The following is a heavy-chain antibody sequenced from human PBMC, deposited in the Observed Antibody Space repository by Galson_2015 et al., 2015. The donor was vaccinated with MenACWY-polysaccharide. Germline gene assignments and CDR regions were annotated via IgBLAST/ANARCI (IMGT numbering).Heavy chain of an antibody. D-gene: IGHD5-18*01. J-gene: IGHJ5*02. CDR2: INSGGSSK. Sequence: SLRLSCAASGFTFSSYWMHWVRQAPGKGLVWVSRINSGGSSKSYADSVKGRFTISRDNAKNTLYLQMNSLRVEDTAVYYCASSIQLASWGQGTLVTVSS. CDR3: ASSIQLAS. CDR1: GFTFSSYW. V-gene: IGHV3-74*01.